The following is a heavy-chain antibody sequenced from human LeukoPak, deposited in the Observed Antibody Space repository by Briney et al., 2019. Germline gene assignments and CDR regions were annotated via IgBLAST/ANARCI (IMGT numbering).Heavy chain of an antibody. V-gene: IGHV4-59*08. Sequence: SGTLSLTCTVSGGSISSYYWSWIRQPPGKGLEWIGYIYYSGSTNYNPSLKSRVTISVDTSKNQFSLKLSSVTAADTAVYYCARGRAEFDYWGQGTLVTVSS. CDR2: IYYSGST. CDR1: GGSISSYY. CDR3: ARGRAEFDY. D-gene: IGHD6-19*01. J-gene: IGHJ4*02.